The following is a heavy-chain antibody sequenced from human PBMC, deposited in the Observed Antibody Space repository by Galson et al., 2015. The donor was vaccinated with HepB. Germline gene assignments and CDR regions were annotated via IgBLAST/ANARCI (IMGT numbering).Heavy chain of an antibody. Sequence: TLSLTCTVSGDSISSSIYYWSWIRQPAGKGLEWIGRMSSRGSTDYNPSLKSRVTMSVDTSKNQLSLKLSSVTAADTAVYWCVRDLYGMDVWGQGTTVTVSS. CDR2: MSSRGST. CDR3: VRDLYGMDV. V-gene: IGHV4-61*02. J-gene: IGHJ6*02. CDR1: GDSISSSIYY.